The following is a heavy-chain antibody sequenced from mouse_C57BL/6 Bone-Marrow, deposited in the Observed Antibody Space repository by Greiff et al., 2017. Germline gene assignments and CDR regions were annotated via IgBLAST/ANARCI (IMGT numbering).Heavy chain of an antibody. V-gene: IGHV5-6*01. J-gene: IGHJ2*01. CDR2: ISSGGSYT. CDR3: ARHEAYYSNYEDLDY. Sequence: EVKLVESGGDLVKPGGSLKLSCAASGFTFSSYGMSWVHQTPDKRLEWVATISSGGSYTYYPDSVKGRFTISRDNAKNTLYLQMSSLKSEDTAMYYCARHEAYYSNYEDLDYWGQGTTLTVSS. D-gene: IGHD2-5*01. CDR1: GFTFSSYG.